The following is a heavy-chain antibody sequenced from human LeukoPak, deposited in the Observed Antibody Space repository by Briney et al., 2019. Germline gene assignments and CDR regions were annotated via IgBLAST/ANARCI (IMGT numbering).Heavy chain of an antibody. V-gene: IGHV4-59*01. CDR1: GGSISSYY. CDR3: ARGTDDSWEGWFDS. J-gene: IGHJ5*01. Sequence: SETLSLTCTVSGGSISSYYWNWIRQPPGKGLEWIGYIYYSGNTNYNPSLKSRVTISVDTSKNQFSLKLSSVTAADTAVYYCARGTDDSWEGWFDSWGQGTLVTVSS. CDR2: IYYSGNT. D-gene: IGHD6-13*01.